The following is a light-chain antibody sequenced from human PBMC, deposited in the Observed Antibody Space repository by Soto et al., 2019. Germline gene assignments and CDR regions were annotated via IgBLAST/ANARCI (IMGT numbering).Light chain of an antibody. V-gene: IGLV2-8*01. CDR2: EVT. Sequence: SVLTQPPSASGSPGQSFTISCTGTSSDVGGYNYVSWYQQHPGKAPKLMISEVTKRPSGVPDRFSGSKSGNTASLTVSGLQDEDEADYYCSSYAGSNNYVFGSGTKVTVL. CDR3: SSYAGSNNYV. J-gene: IGLJ1*01. CDR1: SSDVGGYNY.